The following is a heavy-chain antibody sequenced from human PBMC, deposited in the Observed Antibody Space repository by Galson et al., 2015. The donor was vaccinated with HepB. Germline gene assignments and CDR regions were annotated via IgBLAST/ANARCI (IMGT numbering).Heavy chain of an antibody. Sequence: SVKVSCKASGYTFTSYAMHWVRQAPGQRLEWMGWINAGNGNTKYSQKLQGRVTMTRDTSTSTVYMELSSLRSEDTAVYYCARLGGTAGRDYWGQGTLVTVSS. J-gene: IGHJ4*02. CDR1: GYTFTSYA. V-gene: IGHV1-3*01. CDR3: ARLGGTAGRDY. D-gene: IGHD6-13*01. CDR2: INAGNGNT.